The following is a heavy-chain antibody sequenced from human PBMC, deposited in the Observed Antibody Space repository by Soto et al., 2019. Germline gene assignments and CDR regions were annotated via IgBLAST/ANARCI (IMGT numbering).Heavy chain of an antibody. J-gene: IGHJ4*02. CDR2: IYYSGTT. D-gene: IGHD1-26*01. CDR3: ARREIQGPIDY. V-gene: IGHV4-28*01. Sequence: SETLSLTCAVSGGSISSSNWWGWIRQPPGKGLEWIGYIYYSGTTYYNPSLKSRVTMSVDTSKNQFSLKLTSVTAVDTAVYYCARREIQGPIDYWGQGTLVTVLL. CDR1: GGSISSSNW.